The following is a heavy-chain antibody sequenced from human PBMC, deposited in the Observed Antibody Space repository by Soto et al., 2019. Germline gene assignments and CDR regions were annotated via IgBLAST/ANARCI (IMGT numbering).Heavy chain of an antibody. Sequence: PGESLKISCKGSRYSFTNYWIGWVRQMPGKGLEWMGIIYPGDSDTRYSPSFQGQVTISADKSISTAYLQWSSLKASDTAMYYCARERGYSGYQVDYWGQGTLVTVSS. CDR2: IYPGDSDT. CDR3: ARERGYSGYQVDY. D-gene: IGHD5-12*01. CDR1: RYSFTNYW. J-gene: IGHJ4*02. V-gene: IGHV5-51*01.